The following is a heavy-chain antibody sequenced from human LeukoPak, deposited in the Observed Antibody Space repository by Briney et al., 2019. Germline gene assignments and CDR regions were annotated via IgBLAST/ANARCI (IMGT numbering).Heavy chain of an antibody. CDR3: ARDISGYYYFDY. CDR2: IWYDGSNK. D-gene: IGHD3-22*01. J-gene: IGHJ4*02. V-gene: IGHV3-33*01. Sequence: PGGSLRLSCAASGFTFSNYGMHWVRQAPGKGLEWGAVIWYDGSNKYYADSVKGRFIISRDNSKNTLYLQMNSLRAEDTAVYYCARDISGYYYFDYWGQGTLVTVSS. CDR1: GFTFSNYG.